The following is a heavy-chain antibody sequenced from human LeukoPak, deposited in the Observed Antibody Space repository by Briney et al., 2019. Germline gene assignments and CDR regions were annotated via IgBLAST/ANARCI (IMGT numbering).Heavy chain of an antibody. D-gene: IGHD1-7*01. CDR3: ARDGGNYDKRWFDP. CDR1: GGSFSSHT. CDR2: IIPILGIA. J-gene: IGHJ5*02. Sequence: SVKVSCKASGGSFSSHTISWVRQAPGQGLEWMGRIIPILGIANYAQKFQGRVTITADKSTSTAYMELSSLRSEDTAVYYCARDGGNYDKRWFDPWGQGTLVTVSS. V-gene: IGHV1-69*04.